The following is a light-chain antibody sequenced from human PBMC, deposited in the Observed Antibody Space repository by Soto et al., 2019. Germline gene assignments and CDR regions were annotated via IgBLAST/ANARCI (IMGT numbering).Light chain of an antibody. J-gene: IGLJ1*01. CDR1: NSNIGSNT. Sequence: QSVLTQPPSASGTPGQRVTISCSGSNSNIGSNTVNWYQHLPGTAPKLLIYYNNQRPSGVPDRFSGSKSGTSASLAISGLQSEDESDYYCAAWDDTLKRYVFGTGTKLTVL. CDR2: YNN. V-gene: IGLV1-44*01. CDR3: AAWDDTLKRYV.